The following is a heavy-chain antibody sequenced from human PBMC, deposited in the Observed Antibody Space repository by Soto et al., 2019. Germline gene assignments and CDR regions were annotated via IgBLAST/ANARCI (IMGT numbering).Heavy chain of an antibody. J-gene: IGHJ4*02. CDR1: GFTFSSYA. CDR2: ITGSGGST. Sequence: EVQLLESGGGLVQPGGSLRLSCAASGFTFSSYAMRWVRQAPGKGLEWVSAITGSGGSTYYVDSVKGRFTISRDNSKNSLYPHMNSLRAEDTAVYYCTVLKDSELTTDYWGQGTLVTVSP. D-gene: IGHD1-26*01. V-gene: IGHV3-23*01. CDR3: TVLKDSELTTDY.